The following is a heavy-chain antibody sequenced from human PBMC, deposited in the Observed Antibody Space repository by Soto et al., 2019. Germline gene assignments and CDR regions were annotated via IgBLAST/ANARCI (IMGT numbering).Heavy chain of an antibody. CDR3: AREGLNGGGGAFDI. V-gene: IGHV1-2*02. CDR1: GDTFTGYY. Sequence: AAVKVSCKASGDTFTGYYMHWVRQAPGQGLEWMGWINPNSGGTNYAQKFQGRVTMTRDTSISTAYMELSRLRSDDTAVYYCAREGLNGGGGAFDIWGQGTMVTVSS. CDR2: INPNSGGT. J-gene: IGHJ3*02. D-gene: IGHD2-8*01.